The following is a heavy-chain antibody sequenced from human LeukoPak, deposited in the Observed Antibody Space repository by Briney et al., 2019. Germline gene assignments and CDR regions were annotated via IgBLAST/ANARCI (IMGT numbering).Heavy chain of an antibody. Sequence: GASVKVSCKASGYTFTGYYMHWVRQAPGQGLEWMGWINPNSGGTNYAQKFQGRVTMTRDTSISTAYMELSRLRSDDTTVYYRARVYHPGPADFWSGNIEDNWCDSWGQGTLVTISS. V-gene: IGHV1-2*02. CDR3: ARVYHPGPADFWSGNIEDNWCDS. J-gene: IGHJ5*01. CDR2: INPNSGGT. CDR1: GYTFTGYY. D-gene: IGHD3-3*01.